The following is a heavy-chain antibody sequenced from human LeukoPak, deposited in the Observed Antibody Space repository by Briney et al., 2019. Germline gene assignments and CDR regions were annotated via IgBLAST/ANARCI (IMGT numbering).Heavy chain of an antibody. CDR3: ARDSSSIAARPDYYYYGIDV. Sequence: SVKVSCKASGGTFSSYAISWVRQAPGQGLEWMGGIIPIFGIANYAQKFQGRVTITADKSTSTAYMELSSLRSDDTAVYYCARDSSSIAARPDYYYYGIDVWGHGTTVTVSS. CDR2: IIPIFGIA. CDR1: GGTFSSYA. J-gene: IGHJ6*02. D-gene: IGHD6-6*01. V-gene: IGHV1-69*10.